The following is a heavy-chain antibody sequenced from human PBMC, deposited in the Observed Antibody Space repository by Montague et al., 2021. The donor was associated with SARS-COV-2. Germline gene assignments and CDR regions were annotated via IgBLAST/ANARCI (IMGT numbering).Heavy chain of an antibody. CDR2: INNSEST. Sequence: SETLSLTCTVSGGSISSYYYSWIWNPPRPGLEWIGYINNSESTNSNSTLKSPITVTVDTSKNQFSLKLSSVTAAATAAYYCARHPEVYAWSGFPNWFDPWGQGTLVTVSS. D-gene: IGHD3-3*01. CDR1: GGSISSYY. CDR3: ARHPEVYAWSGFPNWFDP. V-gene: IGHV4-59*08. J-gene: IGHJ5*02.